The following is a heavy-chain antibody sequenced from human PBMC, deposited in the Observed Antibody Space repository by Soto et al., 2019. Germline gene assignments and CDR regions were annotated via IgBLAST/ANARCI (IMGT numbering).Heavy chain of an antibody. V-gene: IGHV2-26*01. CDR3: ERILRDKRVGVLLIGGVDYYYAMDV. CDR1: GFSLRNARMG. D-gene: IGHD3-16*01. J-gene: IGHJ6*02. CDR2: IFSNYEK. Sequence: QVTLKESGPVLVKPTETLTLTCTVSGFSLRNARMGVSCIRQPPGKALEWLAHIFSNYEKSYSTSVERRLTISKDSSKSQVVLALTHVDPEDTATYYCERILRDKRVGVLLIGGVDYYYAMDVWGQGTTVTVSS.